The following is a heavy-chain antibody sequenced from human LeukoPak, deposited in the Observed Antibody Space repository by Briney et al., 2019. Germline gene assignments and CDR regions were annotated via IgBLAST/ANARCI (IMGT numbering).Heavy chain of an antibody. CDR2: LYYSGST. J-gene: IGHJ5*02. D-gene: IGHD1-26*01. CDR3: ARQGGSPDWFDP. V-gene: IGHV4-39*01. CDR1: GGSISSSAYY. Sequence: SETLSLTCTVSGGSISSSAYYWGWIRQPPGTGLEWIGSLYYSGSTYYNPSLKSRVTISVDTSKKQFSLKLTSVTAADTAVYYCARQGGSPDWFDPWGQGTLVTVSS.